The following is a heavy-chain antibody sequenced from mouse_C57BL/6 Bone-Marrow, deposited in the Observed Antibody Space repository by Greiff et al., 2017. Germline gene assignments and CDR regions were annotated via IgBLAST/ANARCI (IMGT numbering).Heavy chain of an antibody. V-gene: IGHV1-76*01. J-gene: IGHJ2*01. D-gene: IGHD1-1*01. CDR2: IYPGSGNT. CDR1: GYTFTDYY. CDR3: ARNYDGRIY. Sequence: VQLQQSGAELVRPGASVKLSCKASGYTFTDYYINWVKQRPGQGLEWIARIYPGSGNTYYNEKFKGKATLTAEKSSSTAYMQLSSLTSEDSAVYCCARNYDGRIYWGQGTTLTVSS.